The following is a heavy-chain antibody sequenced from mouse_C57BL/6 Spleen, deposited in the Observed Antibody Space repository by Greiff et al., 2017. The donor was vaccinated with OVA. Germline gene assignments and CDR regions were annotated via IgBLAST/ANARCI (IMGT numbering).Heavy chain of an antibody. J-gene: IGHJ2*01. CDR2: IYPSDSET. CDR1: GYTFTSYW. Sequence: VKLQQPGAELVRPGSSVKLSCKASGYTFTSYWMDWVKQRPGQGLEWIGNIYPSDSETHYNQKFKDKATLTVDKSSSTAYMQLSSLTSEDSAVYYCARSWDGDFDYWGQGTTLTVSS. V-gene: IGHV1-61*01. D-gene: IGHD4-1*01. CDR3: ARSWDGDFDY.